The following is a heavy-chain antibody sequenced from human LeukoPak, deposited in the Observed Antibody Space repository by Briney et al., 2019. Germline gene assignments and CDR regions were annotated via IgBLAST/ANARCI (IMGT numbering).Heavy chain of an antibody. CDR1: GGSISSYY. Sequence: SETLSLTCTVSGGSISSYYWSWIRQPPGKGLEWIGYIYYSGSTNYNPSLKSRVTISVDTSKNQFSLKLSSVTAADTAVYYCAREWNWGEGYYFDYWGQGTLVTVSS. V-gene: IGHV4-59*12. D-gene: IGHD7-27*01. CDR3: AREWNWGEGYYFDY. J-gene: IGHJ4*02. CDR2: IYYSGST.